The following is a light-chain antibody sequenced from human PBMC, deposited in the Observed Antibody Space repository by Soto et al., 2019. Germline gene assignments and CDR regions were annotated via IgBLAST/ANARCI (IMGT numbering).Light chain of an antibody. CDR1: NSNIGSHT. V-gene: IGLV1-44*01. CDR3: SSFTSSSTPVV. CDR2: SNN. J-gene: IGLJ2*01. Sequence: QSVLTQPPSASGTPGQRVTMSCSGGNSNIGSHTVNWYQHLPGTAPTLLIFSNNQRPSGVPARFSGSKSGTSASLAISGLQSGDEGDYYCSSFTSSSTPVVFGGGTKLTVL.